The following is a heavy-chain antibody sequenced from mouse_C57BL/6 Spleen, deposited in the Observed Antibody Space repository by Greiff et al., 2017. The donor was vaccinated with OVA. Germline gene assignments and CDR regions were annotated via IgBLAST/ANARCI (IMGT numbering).Heavy chain of an antibody. CDR3: VREGYDGSHYYAMDY. D-gene: IGHD2-3*01. J-gene: IGHJ4*01. Sequence: EVQRVESGGGLVQPKGSLKLSCAASGFTFNTYAMHWVRQAPGKGLEWVARIRSKSSNYATYYVDSVKDRFTISRDDSQSMLYLQMNNLKTEDTAMYYCVREGYDGSHYYAMDYWGQGTSVTVSS. CDR2: IRSKSSNYAT. V-gene: IGHV10-3*01. CDR1: GFTFNTYA.